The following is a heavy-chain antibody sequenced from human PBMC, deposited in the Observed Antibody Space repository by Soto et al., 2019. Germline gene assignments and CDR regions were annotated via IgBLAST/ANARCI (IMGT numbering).Heavy chain of an antibody. D-gene: IGHD3-16*02. Sequence: EVQLVESGGGLVQPGGSLRLSCAASGFSFSSYSINWVRQAPGRGLEWVAYISSSSGTIYYADSVKGRFTISRDNAKNSLYLQMNSLRDEDTAVYYCARDHNRFDTYYFDYWGQGTLVTVSS. CDR2: ISSSSGTI. CDR1: GFSFSSYS. V-gene: IGHV3-48*02. CDR3: ARDHNRFDTYYFDY. J-gene: IGHJ4*02.